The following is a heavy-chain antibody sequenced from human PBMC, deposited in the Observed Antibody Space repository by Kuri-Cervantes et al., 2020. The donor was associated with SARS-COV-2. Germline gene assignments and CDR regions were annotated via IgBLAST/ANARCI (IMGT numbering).Heavy chain of an antibody. J-gene: IGHJ6*03. CDR2: IYYSGST. V-gene: IGHV4-61*01. D-gene: IGHD7-27*01. CDR3: ARGDSLLDWGSDYYYMDV. CDR1: GGSFSSGSYY. Sequence: SETLSLTCTVSGGSFSSGSYYWSWIRQPPGKGLEWIGYIYYSGSTNYNPSLKSRVTISVDTSKNQFSLKLSSVTAADTAVYYCARGDSLLDWGSDYYYMDVWGKGTTVTVSS.